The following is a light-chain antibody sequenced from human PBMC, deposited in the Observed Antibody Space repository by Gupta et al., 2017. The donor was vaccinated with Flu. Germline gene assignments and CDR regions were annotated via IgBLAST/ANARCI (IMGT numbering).Light chain of an antibody. Sequence: PSSLSASVGDRVTLTCRASQGVLTYVNWYQQRPGKPPKLLVSDATRLHVGVPSRFSGSGSGTDFTLTIDKLHPDDFATYFCQQSYGIPWSFGQGTRVEI. CDR3: QQSYGIPWS. V-gene: IGKV1-39*01. J-gene: IGKJ1*01. CDR2: DAT. CDR1: QGVLTY.